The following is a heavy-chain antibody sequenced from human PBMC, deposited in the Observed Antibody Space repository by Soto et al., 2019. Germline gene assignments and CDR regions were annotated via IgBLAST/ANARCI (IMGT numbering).Heavy chain of an antibody. D-gene: IGHD1-7*01. J-gene: IGHJ6*03. CDR2: TYYRSRWYN. V-gene: IGHV6-1*01. Sequence: AQTLSLTCVISGDSVSSNSAAWNWIRLSPSRGLEWLARTYYRSRWYNDYAVSVRSRITVNPDTSKNQFSLQLTSVTPEDTAVYYCAGTTSHHWLYMDVWGKGATVTVSS. CDR3: AGTTSHHWLYMDV. CDR1: GDSVSSNSAA.